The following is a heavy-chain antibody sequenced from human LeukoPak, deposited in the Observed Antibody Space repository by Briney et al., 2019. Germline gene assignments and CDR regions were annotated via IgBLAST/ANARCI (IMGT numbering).Heavy chain of an antibody. V-gene: IGHV1-69*01. D-gene: IGHD1-1*01. CDR3: ARGRYGGMDV. Sequence: EASVKVSFKASGGTFSSYAISWVRQAPGQGLEWMGGIIPIFGTANYAQKFQGRVTITADESTSTAYMELSSLRSEDTAVYYCARGRYGGMDVWGQGTTVTVSS. CDR1: GGTFSSYA. J-gene: IGHJ6*02. CDR2: IIPIFGTA.